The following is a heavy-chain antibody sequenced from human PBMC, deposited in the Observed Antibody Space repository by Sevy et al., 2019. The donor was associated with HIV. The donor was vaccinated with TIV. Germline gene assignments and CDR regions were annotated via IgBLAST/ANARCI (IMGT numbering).Heavy chain of an antibody. CDR2: ISGSGGST. D-gene: IGHD3-22*01. V-gene: IGHV3-23*01. CDR3: AKDRYEGSGYYPEGAFDI. CDR1: LTFTSYA. J-gene: IGHJ3*02. Sequence: GGSLRLSCAASLTFTSYAMNWVRQAPGKGLEWVSTISGSGGSTYYGDSVKGRFTISRDNSKNTLYLQMSSLRAEDTAVYDGAKDRYEGSGYYPEGAFDIWGQGTKVTVSS.